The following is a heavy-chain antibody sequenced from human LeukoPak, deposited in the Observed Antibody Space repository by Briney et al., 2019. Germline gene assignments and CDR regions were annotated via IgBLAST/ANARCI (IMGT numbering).Heavy chain of an antibody. CDR3: AKDLGLAYYESYFDT. D-gene: IGHD3-22*01. V-gene: IGHV3-30*18. Sequence: GGSLRLSCAASGFTFINYAMHWVRQAPGKGLEWVAAISYDGSDKYYVDSAKGRFTISRDNSKSTLYLQMNSLRAEDTAVYFCAKDLGLAYYESYFDTWGQGTMVTVSS. CDR1: GFTFINYA. J-gene: IGHJ3*02. CDR2: ISYDGSDK.